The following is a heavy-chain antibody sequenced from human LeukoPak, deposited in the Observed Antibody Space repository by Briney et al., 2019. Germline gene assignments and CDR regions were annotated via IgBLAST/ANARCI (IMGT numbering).Heavy chain of an antibody. J-gene: IGHJ6*02. CDR2: IWYDGSNK. CDR3: AREPVVPAAIFYYYYGMDV. V-gene: IGHV3-33*01. CDR1: GFTFSSYG. Sequence: GGSLRLSCAASGFTFSSYGMHWIRQAPGKGLEWVAVIWYDGSNKYYADSAKGRFTISRDNSKNTLYLQMNSLRAEDTAVYYCAREPVVPAAIFYYYYGMDVWGQGTTVTVSS. D-gene: IGHD2-2*01.